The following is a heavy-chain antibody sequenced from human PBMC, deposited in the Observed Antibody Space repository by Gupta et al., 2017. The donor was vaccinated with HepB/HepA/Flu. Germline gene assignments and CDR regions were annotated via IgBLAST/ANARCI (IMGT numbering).Heavy chain of an antibody. D-gene: IGHD3-22*01. CDR3: ARATYGVITHWFDP. CDR2: INHSGST. Sequence: QVQLQQWGAGLLKPSETLSLTCAVYGGSFSGYYWSWIRQPPGKGLEWIGEINHSGSTNYNPSLKSRVTISVDTSKHQFSLKLSSVTAADTAVCYCARATYGVITHWFDPWGQGTLGTVS. CDR1: GGSFSGYY. J-gene: IGHJ5*02. V-gene: IGHV4-34*01.